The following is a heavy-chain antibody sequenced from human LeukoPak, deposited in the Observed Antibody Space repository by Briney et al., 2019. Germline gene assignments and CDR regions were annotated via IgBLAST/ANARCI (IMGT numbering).Heavy chain of an antibody. CDR3: ARDDIAVAASGIIDY. CDR2: IYHSGST. D-gene: IGHD6-19*01. Sequence: SETLSLTCAVYGGSFSGYYWGWIRQPPGKGLEWIGSIYHSGSTYYNPSLKSRVTISVDTSKNQFSLKVRSVTAADTAVYYCARDDIAVAASGIIDYWGQGTLVTVSS. CDR1: GGSFSGYY. J-gene: IGHJ4*02. V-gene: IGHV4-38-2*02.